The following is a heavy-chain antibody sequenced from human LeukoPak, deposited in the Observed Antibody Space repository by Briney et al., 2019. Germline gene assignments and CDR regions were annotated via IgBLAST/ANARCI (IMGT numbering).Heavy chain of an antibody. V-gene: IGHV3-74*01. J-gene: IGHJ4*02. D-gene: IGHD1-26*01. CDR1: GFTFSSYS. CDR3: ARDSPYSGSYFLLDY. Sequence: GGSLRLSCAASGFTFSSYSMNWVRQAPGKGLMWVSRINSDGSTTNYADSVKGRFTISRDNTKNTLYLQMNSLRAEDTAVYYCARDSPYSGSYFLLDYWGQGTLVTVSS. CDR2: INSDGSTT.